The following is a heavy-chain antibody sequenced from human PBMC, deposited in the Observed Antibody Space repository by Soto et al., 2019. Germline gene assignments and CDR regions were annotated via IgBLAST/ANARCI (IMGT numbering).Heavy chain of an antibody. Sequence: SGPYAGEPTQTLTLTCTFSGLSLSTSGVAVGWIRQPPGKALEWLALIYWDDDKRYSPSLKSRLTITKDTSKNQVVLTMTNMDPVDTATYYCAHRLARGATGLYFQHWGQGTPVTVSS. D-gene: IGHD3-9*01. J-gene: IGHJ1*01. CDR1: GLSLSTSGVA. CDR2: IYWDDDK. CDR3: AHRLARGATGLYFQH. V-gene: IGHV2-5*02.